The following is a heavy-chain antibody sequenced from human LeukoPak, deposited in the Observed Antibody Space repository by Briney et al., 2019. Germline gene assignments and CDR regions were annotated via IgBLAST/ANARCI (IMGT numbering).Heavy chain of an antibody. CDR1: GFTFSNAW. CDR2: IKSKTDGGTT. J-gene: IGHJ4*02. D-gene: IGHD6-19*01. Sequence: PGGSLRLSCAASGFTFSNAWMSWVRQAPGKGLEWVGRIKSKTDGGTTDYAAPVKGRFTISRDDSKNTLYLQMNSLKTEGTAVYYCPPEYSRGWSSFATGAQGPLAPASS. CDR3: PPEYSRGWSSFAT. V-gene: IGHV3-15*01.